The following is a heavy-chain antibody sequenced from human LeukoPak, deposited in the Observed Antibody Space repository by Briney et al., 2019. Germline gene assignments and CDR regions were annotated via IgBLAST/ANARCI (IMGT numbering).Heavy chain of an antibody. D-gene: IGHD3-22*01. CDR3: ARVLDYYDSSGYYEAEYFQH. Sequence: GGSLRLSCAASGFTFSSYSMNWVRQAPGKGLEWVSSISSSSSYIYYADSVKGRFTISRDDAKNSLYLQMNSLRAEDTAVYYCARVLDYYDSSGYYEAEYFQHWGQGTLVTVSS. CDR2: ISSSSSYI. CDR1: GFTFSSYS. V-gene: IGHV3-21*01. J-gene: IGHJ1*01.